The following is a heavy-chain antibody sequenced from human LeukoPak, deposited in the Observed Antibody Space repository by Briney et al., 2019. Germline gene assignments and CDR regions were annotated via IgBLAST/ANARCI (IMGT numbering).Heavy chain of an antibody. D-gene: IGHD6-19*01. V-gene: IGHV3-21*01. J-gene: IGHJ2*01. CDR3: ARDALYSSGWFYWYFDL. Sequence: GGSLRLSCAASGFTFSSYSMNWVRQAPGKGLEWVSSISSSSSYIYYADSVKGRFTISRDNAKNSLYLQMNSLRAEDTAVYYCARDALYSSGWFYWYFDLWGRGTLVTVSS. CDR2: ISSSSSYI. CDR1: GFTFSSYS.